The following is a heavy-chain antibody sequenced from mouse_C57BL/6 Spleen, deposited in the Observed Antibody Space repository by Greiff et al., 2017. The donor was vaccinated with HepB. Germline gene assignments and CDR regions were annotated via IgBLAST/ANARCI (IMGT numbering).Heavy chain of an antibody. V-gene: IGHV1-76*01. Sequence: VQLQQSGAELVRPGASVKLSCKASGYTFTDYYINWVKQRPGQGLEWIARIYPGSGNTYYNEKFKGKATLTAEKSSSTAYMQLGSLTSEDSAVYFCARGRSSLHWYFDVWGTGTTVTVSS. D-gene: IGHD1-1*01. J-gene: IGHJ1*03. CDR3: ARGRSSLHWYFDV. CDR2: IYPGSGNT. CDR1: GYTFTDYY.